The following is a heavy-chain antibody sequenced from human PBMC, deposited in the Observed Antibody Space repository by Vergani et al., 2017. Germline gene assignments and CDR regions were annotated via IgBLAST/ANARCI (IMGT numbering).Heavy chain of an antibody. V-gene: IGHV5-51*01. J-gene: IGHJ3*02. D-gene: IGHD2-21*02. CDR3: ARHAGVGTYCCGDCYAHAFDI. CDR2: IYPGDSDT. Sequence: EVQLVQSGAEVKKPGESLKISCKGSGYSFTSYWIGWVRQMPGKGLEWMGIIYPGDSDTRYSPSFQGQVTISADKSISTAYLQWSSLKASDTAMYYCARHAGVGTYCCGDCYAHAFDIWGQGTMVTVSS. CDR1: GYSFTSYW.